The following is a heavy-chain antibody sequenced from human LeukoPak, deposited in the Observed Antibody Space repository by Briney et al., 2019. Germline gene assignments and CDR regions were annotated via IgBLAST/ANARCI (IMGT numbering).Heavy chain of an antibody. D-gene: IGHD3-22*01. CDR3: ARHGIQYYYDSSGYFPY. CDR1: GGSISSSSYY. V-gene: IGHV4-39*01. CDR2: IYYSGST. Sequence: PSETLSLTCSVSGGSISSSSYYWGWIRQPPGKGLEWIGSIYYSGSTYYNPSLKSRVTISVDTSKSQFSLKLSSVTAADTAVYYCARHGIQYYYDSSGYFPYWGQGTLVTVSS. J-gene: IGHJ4*02.